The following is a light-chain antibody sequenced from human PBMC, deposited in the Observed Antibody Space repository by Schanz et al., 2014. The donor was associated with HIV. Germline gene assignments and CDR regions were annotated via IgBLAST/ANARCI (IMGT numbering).Light chain of an antibody. J-gene: IGLJ2*01. Sequence: QSALTQPASESGSLGQSITISCTGTSSDVGAYDYVSWYQQYPGKAPKLVIYDVANRPSGVSNRFSGSKSDNTASLTISGLRAEDEGDYYCISYTSDTVLFGGGTKLTVL. V-gene: IGLV2-14*03. CDR2: DVA. CDR1: SSDVGAYDY. CDR3: ISYTSDTVL.